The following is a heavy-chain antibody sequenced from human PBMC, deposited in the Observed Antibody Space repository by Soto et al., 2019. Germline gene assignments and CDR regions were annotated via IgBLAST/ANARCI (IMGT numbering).Heavy chain of an antibody. V-gene: IGHV4-30-4*01. CDR3: ARGNTPVDY. J-gene: IGHJ4*02. CDR1: GGSISSGDYY. Sequence: SETLSLTCTVSGGSISSGDYYWSWIRQPPGKGLEWIGYIYYSGSTYYNPSLKSRITTSVDTSKNQFSLKLSSVTAADTAVYYCARGNTPVDYWGQGTLVAVSS. D-gene: IGHD2-2*02. CDR2: IYYSGST.